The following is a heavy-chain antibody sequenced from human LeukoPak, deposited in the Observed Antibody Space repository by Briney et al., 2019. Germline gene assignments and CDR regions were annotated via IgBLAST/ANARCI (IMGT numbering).Heavy chain of an antibody. CDR3: ARGSSSSLYYYMDV. J-gene: IGHJ6*03. Sequence: GGSLRLSCAASGFTFYDYAIHWVRQAPGKGLEWVSGISWNSGSIGYADSVKGRFTISRDNAKNSLYLQMNSLRAEDIALYYCARGSSSSLYYYMDVWGKGTTVTVSS. CDR2: ISWNSGSI. CDR1: GFTFYDYA. V-gene: IGHV3-9*03. D-gene: IGHD6-13*01.